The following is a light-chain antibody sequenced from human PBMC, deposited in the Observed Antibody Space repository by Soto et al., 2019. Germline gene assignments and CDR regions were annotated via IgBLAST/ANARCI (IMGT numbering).Light chain of an antibody. V-gene: IGKV1-27*01. J-gene: IGKJ1*01. CDR3: QNYNGAPWT. CDR2: AAS. CDR1: QGISTY. Sequence: DIQMTQSPFSLSASVGDRVTITCRASQGISTYLVWYQQKPGTVPKLLIFAASTLQSGVPSRFSGSGSGTDFTLTISSLQPEDVATYYCQNYNGAPWTFGQGTKVDIK.